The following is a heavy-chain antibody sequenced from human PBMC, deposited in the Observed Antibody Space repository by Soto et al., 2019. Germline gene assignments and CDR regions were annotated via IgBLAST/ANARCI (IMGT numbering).Heavy chain of an antibody. V-gene: IGHV3-53*01. CDR2: IYSGGST. CDR1: GFTVSSNY. D-gene: IGHD3-22*01. CDR3: ARVRVESGYPEYFQH. Sequence: EVQLVESGGGLIQPGGSLRLSCAASGFTVSSNYMSWVRQAPGKGLEWVSVIYSGGSTYYADSVKGRFTISRDNSTNTVYVQMISLRSEDTAVYYCARVRVESGYPEYFQHWGQGTLVTGSS. J-gene: IGHJ1*01.